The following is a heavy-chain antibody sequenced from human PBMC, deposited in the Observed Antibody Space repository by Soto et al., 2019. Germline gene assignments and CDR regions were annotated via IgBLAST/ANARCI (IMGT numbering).Heavy chain of an antibody. Sequence: GASVKVSCKASGYTFTSYAMHWVRQAPGQRLEWMGWINAGNGNTKYSQKFQGRVTITRDTSASTAYMELSSLRSEDTAVYYCARDTYSGSYVFSLGYYGMDVWGQGTTVTVSS. J-gene: IGHJ6*02. CDR2: INAGNGNT. CDR1: GYTFTSYA. V-gene: IGHV1-3*01. CDR3: ARDTYSGSYVFSLGYYGMDV. D-gene: IGHD1-26*01.